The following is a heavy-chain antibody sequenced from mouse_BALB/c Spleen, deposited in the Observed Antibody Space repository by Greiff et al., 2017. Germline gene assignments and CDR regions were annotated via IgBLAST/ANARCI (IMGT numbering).Heavy chain of an antibody. J-gene: IGHJ2*01. Sequence: VQLKESGPGLVKPSQSLSLTCSVTGYSITSGYYWNWIRQFPGNKLEWMGYISYDGSNNYNPSLKNRISITRDTSKNQFFLKLNSVTTEDTATYYCARREANQGFNYWGQGTTLTVSS. V-gene: IGHV3-6*02. CDR1: GYSITSGYY. CDR3: ARREANQGFNY. CDR2: ISYDGSN. D-gene: IGHD3-2*02.